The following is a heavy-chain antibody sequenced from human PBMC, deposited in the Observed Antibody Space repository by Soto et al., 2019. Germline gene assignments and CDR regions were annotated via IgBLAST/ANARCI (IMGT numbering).Heavy chain of an antibody. CDR1: GGSISSSSYY. CDR3: ARLTGTFLGEALDY. Sequence: SETLSLTCTVSGGSISSSSYYWGWIRQPPGKGLEWIGSIYYSGSTYYNPSLKSRVTISVDTSKNQFSLKLSSVTAADTAVYYCARLTGTFLGEALDYWGQGTLVTVSS. J-gene: IGHJ4*02. CDR2: IYYSGST. V-gene: IGHV4-39*01. D-gene: IGHD3-16*01.